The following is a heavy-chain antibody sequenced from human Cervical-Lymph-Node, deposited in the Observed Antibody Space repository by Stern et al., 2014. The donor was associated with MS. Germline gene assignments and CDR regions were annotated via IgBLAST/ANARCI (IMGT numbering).Heavy chain of an antibody. CDR3: TTDRRNPYYAMDV. CDR2: IKSKTDGGTI. D-gene: IGHD6-6*01. V-gene: IGHV3-15*02. J-gene: IGHJ6*02. CDR1: GLTFSNFW. Sequence: VQLVESGGALVKPGGSLRLSCTASGLTFSNFWMTWVRQAPGKGLAWVGRIKSKTDGGTIDYAEPVKGRFTISRDDSKNTLYVEMNSLTTDDTAVYYCTTDRRNPYYAMDVWGQGTTVTVSS.